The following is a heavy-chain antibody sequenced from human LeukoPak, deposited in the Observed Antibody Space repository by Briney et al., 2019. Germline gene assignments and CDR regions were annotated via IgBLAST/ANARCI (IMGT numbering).Heavy chain of an antibody. CDR3: AKEGATAGKMRFHFDY. CDR2: LSSGGSHE. CDR1: GFTFSGYG. Sequence: GGSLRLSCAASGFTFSGYGMHWVRQAPGKGLEWVAVLSSGGSHEYFADSVKGRFTISRDNSKNTLNLQMSSLRPEDTAVYYCAKEGATAGKMRFHFDYWARGPWSPSPQ. J-gene: IGHJ4*02. D-gene: IGHD6-13*01. V-gene: IGHV3-30*18.